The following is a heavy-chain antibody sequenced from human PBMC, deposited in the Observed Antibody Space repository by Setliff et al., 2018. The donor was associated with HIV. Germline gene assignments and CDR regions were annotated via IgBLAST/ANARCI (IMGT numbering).Heavy chain of an antibody. Sequence: SCAATGFTFSSYVLHWVRQAPGKGLEWVAVMSTGGDIKIYADSVKGRFTISRDNSKNTLFLQMNSLRPEDTATYYCVRDPIEGYPDYFDYWGQGTPVTVSS. CDR1: GFTFSSYV. D-gene: IGHD1-26*01. CDR3: VRDPIEGYPDYFDY. CDR2: MSTGGDIK. J-gene: IGHJ4*02. V-gene: IGHV3-30-3*01.